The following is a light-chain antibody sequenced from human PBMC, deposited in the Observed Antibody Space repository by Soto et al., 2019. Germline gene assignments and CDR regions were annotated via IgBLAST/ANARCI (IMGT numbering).Light chain of an antibody. CDR1: QGISSA. V-gene: IGKV1D-13*01. J-gene: IGKJ4*01. CDR3: QQYNNDPLT. CDR2: DAS. Sequence: AIQLTQSPSSLSASVGDRVTITCRTSQGISSALAWYQQKPGKATKLLIYDASSLESGVPSRFSGSGSGTDFTLTITSLQPEDFATYYCQQYNNDPLTFGGGTKVEIK.